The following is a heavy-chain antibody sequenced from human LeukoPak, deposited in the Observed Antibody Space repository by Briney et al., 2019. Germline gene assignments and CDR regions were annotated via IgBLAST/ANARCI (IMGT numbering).Heavy chain of an antibody. Sequence: GGSLRLSCAASGFTFSSYSMNWVRQAPGKGLEWVSSISSSSSHIYYADSVKGRFTISRDNAKNSLYLQMNSLRAEDTAVYYCARFDVVVPAAIDYWGQGTLVTVSS. CDR2: ISSSSSHI. V-gene: IGHV3-21*01. CDR1: GFTFSSYS. CDR3: ARFDVVVPAAIDY. D-gene: IGHD2-2*01. J-gene: IGHJ4*02.